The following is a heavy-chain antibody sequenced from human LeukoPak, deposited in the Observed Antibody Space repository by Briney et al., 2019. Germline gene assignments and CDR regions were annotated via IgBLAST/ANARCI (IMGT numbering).Heavy chain of an antibody. J-gene: IGHJ4*02. Sequence: GGSLRLSCAASGFTFSSYALSWVRQAPGRGLEWVSAIGGSGGSTDCADSVKGRFTISRDNSKNTLFLQMNSLRAEDTAVYYCARAAYDSSGYLTLWGQGTLVTVSS. CDR1: GFTFSSYA. V-gene: IGHV3-23*01. CDR3: ARAAYDSSGYLTL. CDR2: IGGSGGST. D-gene: IGHD3-22*01.